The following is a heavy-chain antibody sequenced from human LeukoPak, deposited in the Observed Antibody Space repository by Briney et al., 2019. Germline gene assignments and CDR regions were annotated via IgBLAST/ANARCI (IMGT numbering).Heavy chain of an antibody. CDR3: AKEINEDVVATLY. V-gene: IGHV3-23*01. CDR2: ISGSGGST. D-gene: IGHD5-12*01. CDR1: GFTFISYA. J-gene: IGHJ1*01. Sequence: GRSLRLSCAASGFTFISYAMSSVRQAPGEGLEWVSAISGSGGSTYYADSVKGRFTISRDNSNNTLYLQMNSLRAEDTAVYYCAKEINEDVVATLYWGQGTLVTVSS.